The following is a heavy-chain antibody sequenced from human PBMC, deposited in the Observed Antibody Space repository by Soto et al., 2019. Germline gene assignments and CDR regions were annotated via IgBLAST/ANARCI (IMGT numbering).Heavy chain of an antibody. CDR1: GFTFSSYW. J-gene: IGHJ4*02. CDR2: INSDGSST. CDR3: ARDIGGYDYFSSVPGY. D-gene: IGHD5-12*01. Sequence: GGSLRLSCAASGFTFSSYWMHWVRQAPGKGLVWVSRINSDGSSTSYADSVKGRFTISRDNAKNTLYLQMNSLRAEDTAVYYCARDIGGYDYFSSVPGYWGQGTLVTVSS. V-gene: IGHV3-74*01.